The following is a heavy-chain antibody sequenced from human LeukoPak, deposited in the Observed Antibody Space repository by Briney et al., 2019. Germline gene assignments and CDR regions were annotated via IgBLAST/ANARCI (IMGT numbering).Heavy chain of an antibody. V-gene: IGHV2-5*01. D-gene: IGHD5-24*01. CDR3: AHTGPPRERSWFDP. Sequence: SGPTLLHPTPTLTLTCTFSGFSLSTNGVGVGWIRQPPGKALECLAFIYWNEDKRYSPSLKSRLSITKDTSRNQVVLTMPNMDPVDTATYYCAHTGPPRERSWFDPWGQGTLVIVSS. CDR2: IYWNEDK. J-gene: IGHJ5*02. CDR1: GFSLSTNGVG.